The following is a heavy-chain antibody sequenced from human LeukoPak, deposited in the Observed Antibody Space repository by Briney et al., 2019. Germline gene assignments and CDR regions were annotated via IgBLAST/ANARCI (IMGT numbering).Heavy chain of an antibody. J-gene: IGHJ4*02. D-gene: IGHD1-1*01. CDR1: GGSISSYY. Sequence: SETLSLTCTVSGGSISSYYWSWIRQPPGKGLEWIGYIYYSGSTNYNPSLKSRVTISVDTSKNQFSLKLSSVTAADTAVYYCAREDWNRVPDYWGQGTLVTVSS. V-gene: IGHV4-59*01. CDR2: IYYSGST. CDR3: AREDWNRVPDY.